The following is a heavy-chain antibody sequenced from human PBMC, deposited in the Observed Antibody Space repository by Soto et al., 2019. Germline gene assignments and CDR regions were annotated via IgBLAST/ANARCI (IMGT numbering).Heavy chain of an antibody. V-gene: IGHV2-5*02. J-gene: IGHJ4*02. D-gene: IGHD3-3*01. CDR3: AHRVLRTVFGLVTTTAIYFDF. CDR1: GFSLTTSGVG. Sequence: QITLNESGPTPVKPRQTLTLTCTFSGFSLTTSGVGVGWIRQSPGKAPEWLALIYWADDKRYSPSLKSRLTITNDTSKNQVVLTMADLDPADTATYYCAHRVLRTVFGLVTTTAIYFDFWGQGTPVAVSS. CDR2: IYWADDK.